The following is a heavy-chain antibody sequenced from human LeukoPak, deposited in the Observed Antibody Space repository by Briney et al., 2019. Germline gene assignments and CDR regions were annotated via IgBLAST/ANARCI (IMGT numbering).Heavy chain of an antibody. CDR2: IYPGDSDT. CDR1: GYSFTSYW. J-gene: IGHJ6*03. Sequence: GESLQISCKGSGYSFTSYWIGWVRPMPGKGLEWMGIIYPGDSDTRYSPSFQGQVTISADKSISTAYLQWSSLKASDTAMYYCARHRGDYYYYMDVWGKGTTVTISS. CDR3: ARHRGDYYYYMDV. D-gene: IGHD3-10*01. V-gene: IGHV5-51*01.